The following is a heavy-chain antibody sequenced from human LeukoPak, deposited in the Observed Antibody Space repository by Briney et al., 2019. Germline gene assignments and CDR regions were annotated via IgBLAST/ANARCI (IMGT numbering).Heavy chain of an antibody. J-gene: IGHJ4*02. Sequence: SETLSLTCSVSGGSINSHYWSWIRQPPGKRLEWIGYIFNSGSTNYNPSLRSRVTMSVDTSRDQFFLRLSSVTAADTAIYYCASRPAGSTWSGVFDYWSQGTLVTVSS. V-gene: IGHV4-59*11. D-gene: IGHD6-13*01. CDR3: ASRPAGSTWSGVFDY. CDR2: IFNSGST. CDR1: GGSINSHY.